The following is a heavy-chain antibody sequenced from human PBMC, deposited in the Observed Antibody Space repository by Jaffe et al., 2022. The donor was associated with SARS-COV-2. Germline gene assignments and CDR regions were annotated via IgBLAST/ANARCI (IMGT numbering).Heavy chain of an antibody. Sequence: EVQLVESGGGLVQPGGSLRLSCAASGFTFSSYAMSWVRQAPGKGLEWVSAISGSGGSTYYADSVKGRFTISRVNSKNTLYLQMNSLRAEDTAVYYCATPLSSSWYGGYFQHWGQGTLVTVSS. CDR2: ISGSGGST. J-gene: IGHJ1*01. D-gene: IGHD6-13*01. CDR3: ATPLSSSWYGGYFQH. CDR1: GFTFSSYA. V-gene: IGHV3-23*04.